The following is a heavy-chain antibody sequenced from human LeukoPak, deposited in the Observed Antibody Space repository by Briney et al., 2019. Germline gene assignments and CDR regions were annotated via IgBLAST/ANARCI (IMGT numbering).Heavy chain of an antibody. D-gene: IGHD1-14*01. Sequence: PSETPSLTCAVYGGSFSGYYWSWIRQPPGKGLEWIGTIYHSGNTYYNPSLKSRVTISVDTSKNQFSLKLSSVTAADTAVYYCARVRRSRLAELDYWGQGTLVTVSS. V-gene: IGHV4-34*01. J-gene: IGHJ4*02. CDR1: GGSFSGYY. CDR3: ARVRRSRLAELDY. CDR2: IYHSGNT.